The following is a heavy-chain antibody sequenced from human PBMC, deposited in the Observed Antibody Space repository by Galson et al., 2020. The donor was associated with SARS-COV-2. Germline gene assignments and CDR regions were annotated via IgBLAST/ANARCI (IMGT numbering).Heavy chain of an antibody. V-gene: IGHV3-33*01. Sequence: PGGSLRLSCAASGFTFSSYGMHWVRQAPGKGLEWVAVIWYDGSNKYYADSVKGQFTISRDNSKNTLYLQMNSLRAEDTAVYYCARDRLDSSSWDPQPQDYWGQGTLVTVSS. CDR3: ARDRLDSSSWDPQPQDY. D-gene: IGHD6-13*01. J-gene: IGHJ4*02. CDR1: GFTFSSYG. CDR2: IWYDGSNK.